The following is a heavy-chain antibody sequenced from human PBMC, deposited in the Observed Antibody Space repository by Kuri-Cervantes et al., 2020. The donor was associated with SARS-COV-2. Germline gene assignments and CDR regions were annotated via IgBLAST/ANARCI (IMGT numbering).Heavy chain of an antibody. V-gene: IGHV3-53*01. Sequence: GESLKISCAASGFTVSGNYMSWVRQAPEKGLEWLSVIYTGDKTDYADSVKGRFTISRDNSKNTVYLQMNSLRAEDTAVYYCARDLGGVSGPFDYWGQGTLVTVSS. CDR3: ARDLGGVSGPFDY. CDR2: IYTGDKT. CDR1: GFTVSGNY. J-gene: IGHJ4*02. D-gene: IGHD3-16*01.